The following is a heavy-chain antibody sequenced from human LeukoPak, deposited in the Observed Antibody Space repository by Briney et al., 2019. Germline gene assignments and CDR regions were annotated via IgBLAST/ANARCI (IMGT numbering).Heavy chain of an antibody. CDR1: GFPFSSYW. J-gene: IGHJ4*02. D-gene: IGHD2-21*02. CDR2: IKQDGSEK. V-gene: IGHV3-7*02. Sequence: QPGGPLRLSCAASGFPFSSYWMTWVRQAPGKGLEWVATIKQDGSEKYYVASVKGRFTISRDNAKNSLYLQLDSLRVEDTAVYYCARRGDWSPSDYWGQGTLLTVSS. CDR3: ARRGDWSPSDY.